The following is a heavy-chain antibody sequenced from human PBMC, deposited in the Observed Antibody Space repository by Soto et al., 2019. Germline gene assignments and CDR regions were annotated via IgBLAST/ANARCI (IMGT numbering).Heavy chain of an antibody. CDR3: ARDRSTIYAFDI. J-gene: IGHJ3*02. D-gene: IGHD3-3*01. V-gene: IGHV3-66*01. Sequence: EVQLVESGGGLVQPGGSLRLSCAATGFTVSSNYMSWVRQAPGKGLEWVSVIYSGGSTYYADSVKGRFTISRDNSKNTLYLQMNSLRAEDTAVYYCARDRSTIYAFDIWGQGTMVTVSS. CDR1: GFTVSSNY. CDR2: IYSGGST.